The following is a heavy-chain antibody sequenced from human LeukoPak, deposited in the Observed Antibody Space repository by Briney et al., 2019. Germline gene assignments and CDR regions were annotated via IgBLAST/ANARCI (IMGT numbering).Heavy chain of an antibody. J-gene: IGHJ5*02. V-gene: IGHV4-61*08. CDR2: IYYSGST. D-gene: IGHD6-13*01. CDR3: ARGSSNAFDP. Sequence: PSETLSLTCTVSGGSISSGGYYWSWIRQPPGKGLEWIGYIYYSGSTNYNPSLKSRVTISVDTSKNQFSLKLSSVTAADTAVYYCARGSSNAFDPWGQGTLVTVSS. CDR1: GGSISSGGYY.